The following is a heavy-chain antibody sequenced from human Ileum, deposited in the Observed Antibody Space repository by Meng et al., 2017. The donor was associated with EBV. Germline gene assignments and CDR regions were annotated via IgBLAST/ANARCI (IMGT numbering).Heavy chain of an antibody. CDR2: ISAYNGNT. V-gene: IGHV1-18*01. D-gene: IGHD1-14*01. CDR1: GYIFNNYG. Sequence: QVHLVQSGAEVKNPGXSVKVSVKHSGYIFNNYGVSWVRQAPGQGPEWMGWISAYNGNTNYAQNFQGRFTMTTDTSTSTAYMELRSLRSDDTAVYYCARDLPGGTKGTWLDLWGQGTLVTVSS. J-gene: IGHJ5*02. CDR3: ARDLPGGTKGTWLDL.